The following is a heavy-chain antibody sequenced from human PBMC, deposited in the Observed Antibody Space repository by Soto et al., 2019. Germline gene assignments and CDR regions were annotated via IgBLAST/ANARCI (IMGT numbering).Heavy chain of an antibody. Sequence: GGSLRLSCAASGFTFSSYGMHWVRQAPGKGLEWVAVISYDGSNKYYADSVKGRFTISRDNSKNTLYLQMNSLRAEDTALYYCAKPTTRLAGSGSYFDYWGQGTLVTVTS. CDR1: GFTFSSYG. CDR3: AKPTTRLAGSGSYFDY. V-gene: IGHV3-30*18. D-gene: IGHD3-10*01. CDR2: ISYDGSNK. J-gene: IGHJ4*02.